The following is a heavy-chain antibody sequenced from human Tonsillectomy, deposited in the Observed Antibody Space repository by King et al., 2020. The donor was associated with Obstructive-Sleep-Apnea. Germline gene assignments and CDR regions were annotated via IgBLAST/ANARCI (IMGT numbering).Heavy chain of an antibody. V-gene: IGHV3-48*04. Sequence: VQLVQSGGGLVQPGGSLRLSCAASGFTFSSYSMNWVRQAPGKGLEWVSYISSSSSTIYYADSVKGRFTISRDNAKNSLYLQMNSLRAEDTAVYYCARKVTGDYWGQGTLLPVSS. J-gene: IGHJ4*02. CDR1: GFTFSSYS. D-gene: IGHD7-27*01. CDR2: ISSSSSTI. CDR3: ARKVTGDY.